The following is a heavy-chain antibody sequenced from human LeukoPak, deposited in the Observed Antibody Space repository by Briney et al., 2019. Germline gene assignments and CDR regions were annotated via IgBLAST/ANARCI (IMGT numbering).Heavy chain of an antibody. CDR3: AREQYYYDSSGSFDY. Sequence: GGSLRLSCAASGFTFGDYYMSWIRQAPGKGLEWVSYISSSGSTIYYADSVKGRFTISRDNAKNSLYLQMNSLRAEDTAVYYCAREQYYYDSSGSFDYWGQGTLVTVSS. J-gene: IGHJ4*02. CDR2: ISSSGSTI. V-gene: IGHV3-11*01. D-gene: IGHD3-22*01. CDR1: GFTFGDYY.